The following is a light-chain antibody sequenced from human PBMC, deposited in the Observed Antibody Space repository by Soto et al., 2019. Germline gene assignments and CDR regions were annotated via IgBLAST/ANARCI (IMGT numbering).Light chain of an antibody. CDR1: QSVSSNY. CDR2: GAS. V-gene: IGKV3-20*01. Sequence: EIVLTQSPGTLSLSPGERATLSCRASQSVSSNYLAWYQQKPGQAPRLLIYGASSRATGIPDRFSGSGSGTDFTLTISRLEPEDLAVYYCQQYGSSPRTFGQGTKLEIK. J-gene: IGKJ2*01. CDR3: QQYGSSPRT.